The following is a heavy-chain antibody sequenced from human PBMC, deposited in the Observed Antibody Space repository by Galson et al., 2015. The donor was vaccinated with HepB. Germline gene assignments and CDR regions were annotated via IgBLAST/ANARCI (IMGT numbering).Heavy chain of an antibody. D-gene: IGHD1-26*01. CDR1: GFTFSSYG. CDR2: IWYDGSNK. V-gene: IGHV3-33*01. CDR3: ARGGVGATVDDY. Sequence: SLRLSCAASGFTFSSYGMHWVRQAPGKGLEWVAVIWYDGSNKYYADSVKGRFTISRDNSKNTLYLQMNSLRAEDTAVYYCARGGVGATVDDYWGQGTLVTVSS. J-gene: IGHJ4*02.